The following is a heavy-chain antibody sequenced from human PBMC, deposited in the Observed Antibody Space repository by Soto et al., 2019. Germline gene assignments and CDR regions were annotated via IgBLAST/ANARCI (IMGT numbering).Heavy chain of an antibody. V-gene: IGHV5-10-1*01. Sequence: GESLKISCKGSGYTFTSYWIDWVRQMPGKGLEWMGRIDPSDSYTNYSPSFQGHVTISADKSISTAYLQWSSLKASDTAMYYCARPRTTVTEFDYWGQGTLVTVSS. D-gene: IGHD4-17*01. J-gene: IGHJ4*02. CDR3: ARPRTTVTEFDY. CDR2: IDPSDSYT. CDR1: GYTFTSYW.